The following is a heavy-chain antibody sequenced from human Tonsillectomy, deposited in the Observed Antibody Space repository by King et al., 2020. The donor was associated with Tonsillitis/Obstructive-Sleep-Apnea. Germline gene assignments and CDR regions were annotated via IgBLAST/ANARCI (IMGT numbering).Heavy chain of an antibody. D-gene: IGHD1-26*01. CDR1: GFTFSSYA. CDR3: AKDSPRIVGATDAFDI. CDR2: ISGSGGST. Sequence: VQLVESGGGLVQPGGSLRLSCAASGFTFSSYAMSWVRQAPGKGLEWVSAISGSGGSTYYADSVKGRFTISRDNSKNTLYLQMNSLRAEDTAVYYCAKDSPRIVGATDAFDIWGQGTMVTVSS. V-gene: IGHV3-23*04. J-gene: IGHJ3*02.